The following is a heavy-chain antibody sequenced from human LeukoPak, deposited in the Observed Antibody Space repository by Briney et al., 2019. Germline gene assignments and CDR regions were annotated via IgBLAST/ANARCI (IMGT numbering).Heavy chain of an antibody. V-gene: IGHV3-23*01. CDR2: ISGSGGNT. CDR1: GFTFSSYA. D-gene: IGHD3-9*01. Sequence: PGGSLRLSCAASGFTFSSYAMSWVRQAPGKGLEWVSGISGSGGNTYYAESVRGRFTISRDNSRNTLYLQMNRLRDEDTAVYYCAREVTVTGPDRKFDYWGQGSQVTVTS. CDR3: AREVTVTGPDRKFDY. J-gene: IGHJ4*02.